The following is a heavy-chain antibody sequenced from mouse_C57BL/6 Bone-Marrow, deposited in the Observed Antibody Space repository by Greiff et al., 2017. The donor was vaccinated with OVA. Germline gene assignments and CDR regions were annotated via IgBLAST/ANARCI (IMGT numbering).Heavy chain of an antibody. Sequence: QVQLKQSGAELARPGASVKLSCKASGYTFTSYGISWVKQRTGQGLEWIGEIYPRSGNTYYNEKFKGKATLTADKSSSTAYMELRSLTSEDSAVYFCARVGGDYDPFAYWGQGTLVTVSA. V-gene: IGHV1-81*01. CDR3: ARVGGDYDPFAY. J-gene: IGHJ3*01. CDR2: IYPRSGNT. CDR1: GYTFTSYG. D-gene: IGHD2-4*01.